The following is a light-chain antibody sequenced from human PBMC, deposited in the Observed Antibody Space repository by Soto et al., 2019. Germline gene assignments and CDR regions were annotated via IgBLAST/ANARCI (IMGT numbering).Light chain of an antibody. J-gene: IGKJ5*01. CDR1: QRISNNY. V-gene: IGKV3-20*01. CDR2: GAS. Sequence: EIVLTQSPGTLSLSPGERATLSCRASQRISNNYLAWYQQRPGQAPRLLIYGASSRANGIPERFSGSASEADVALTVSSLEPEDFAVYYWQQYGSSPPITFGQVTRLEIK. CDR3: QQYGSSPPIT.